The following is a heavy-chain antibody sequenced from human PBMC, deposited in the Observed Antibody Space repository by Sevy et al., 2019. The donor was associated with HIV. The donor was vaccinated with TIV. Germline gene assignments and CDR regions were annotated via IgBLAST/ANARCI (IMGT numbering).Heavy chain of an antibody. CDR3: AREEGLLWFGEFVSFNAFDI. CDR1: GGPISSGGYY. V-gene: IGHV4-31*03. D-gene: IGHD3-10*01. CDR2: IYYSGST. Sequence: SETLSLTCTVSGGPISSGGYYWSWIRQHPGKGLEWIGYIYYSGSTYYNPSLKSRVTISVDTSKNQFSLKLSSVTAADTAVYYCAREEGLLWFGEFVSFNAFDIWGQGTMVTVSS. J-gene: IGHJ3*02.